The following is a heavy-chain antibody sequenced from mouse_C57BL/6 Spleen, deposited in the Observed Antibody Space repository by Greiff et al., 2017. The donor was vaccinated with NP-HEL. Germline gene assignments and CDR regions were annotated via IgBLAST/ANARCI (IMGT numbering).Heavy chain of an antibody. CDR2: INPNNGGT. J-gene: IGHJ4*01. CDR3: ANYYGSSFYYAMDY. D-gene: IGHD1-1*01. Sequence: EVKVVESGPELVKPGASVKMSCKASGYTFTDYNMHWVKQSHGKSLEWIGYINPNNGGTSYNQKFKGKATLTVNKSSSTAYMELRSLTSEDSAVYYCANYYGSSFYYAMDYWGQGTSVTVSS. CDR1: GYTFTDYN. V-gene: IGHV1-22*01.